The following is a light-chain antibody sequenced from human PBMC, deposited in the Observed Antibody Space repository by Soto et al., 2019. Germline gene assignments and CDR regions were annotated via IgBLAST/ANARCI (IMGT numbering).Light chain of an antibody. CDR3: SSYRSSSTVYV. J-gene: IGLJ1*01. V-gene: IGLV2-14*01. Sequence: QSALTQPASVSGSPGQSITISCTGTSSDFGGYNYVSWYQQHPGEAPKLLIYDVSNRPSGVSNRFSGSKSGNTASLTISGLQAEDEADYYCSSYRSSSTVYVFGTGTKVTVL. CDR2: DVS. CDR1: SSDFGGYNY.